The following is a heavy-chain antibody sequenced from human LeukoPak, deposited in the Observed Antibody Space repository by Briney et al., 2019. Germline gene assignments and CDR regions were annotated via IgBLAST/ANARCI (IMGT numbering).Heavy chain of an antibody. Sequence: ASVKVSCKASGYIFSSYGITWVRQAPGQGLEWMGWISGYNGNTKYAQKVQGRVTMTTDTSTSTAYMELRSLRSDDTAVYYCASLYSGYDPFDYWGQGTLVTVSS. CDR2: ISGYNGNT. V-gene: IGHV1-18*04. CDR1: GYIFSSYG. D-gene: IGHD5-12*01. CDR3: ASLYSGYDPFDY. J-gene: IGHJ4*02.